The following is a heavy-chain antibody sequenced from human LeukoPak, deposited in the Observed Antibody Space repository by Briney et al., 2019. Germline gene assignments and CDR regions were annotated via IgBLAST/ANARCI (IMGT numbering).Heavy chain of an antibody. J-gene: IGHJ4*02. CDR1: GFTFSSYS. V-gene: IGHV3-21*01. Sequence: PGGSLRLSCAASGFTFSSYSMNWVRQAPGKGLEWVSSISSSSSYIYYADSVKGRFTISRDNAKNSLYLQMNSLRAEDTAVYYCARDLGPSWVVGAPYFDYWGQGTLVTVSS. CDR3: ARDLGPSWVVGAPYFDY. CDR2: ISSSSSYI. D-gene: IGHD1-26*01.